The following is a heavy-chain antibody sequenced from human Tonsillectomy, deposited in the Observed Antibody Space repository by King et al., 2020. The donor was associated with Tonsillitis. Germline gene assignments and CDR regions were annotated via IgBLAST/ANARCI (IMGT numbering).Heavy chain of an antibody. D-gene: IGHD1-26*01. J-gene: IGHJ6*02. CDR1: GFTFSSYA. Sequence: QLVQSGGGVVQPGRSLRLSCAASGFTFSSYAMHWVRQAPGKGLEWVAVISYDVSIKYYADSVRGRFTISRDNSKNTVYLQMNSLRAEDTAVYYCARDGATYGMDVWGQGTTVTVSS. CDR3: ARDGATYGMDV. V-gene: IGHV3-30-3*01. CDR2: ISYDVSIK.